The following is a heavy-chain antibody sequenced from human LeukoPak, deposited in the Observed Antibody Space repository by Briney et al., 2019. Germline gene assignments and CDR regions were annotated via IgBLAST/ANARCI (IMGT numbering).Heavy chain of an antibody. J-gene: IGHJ3*02. CDR2: ISSSSSYI. V-gene: IGHV3-21*01. CDR3: ARGSNLDAFDI. CDR1: GFTFSSYS. Sequence: PGGSLRLSCAASGFTFSSYSMNWVRQAPGKGLEWVSSISSSSSYIYYADSVKGRFTISRDNARNSLYLQMNSLRAEDTAVYYCARGSNLDAFDIWGQGTMVTVSS.